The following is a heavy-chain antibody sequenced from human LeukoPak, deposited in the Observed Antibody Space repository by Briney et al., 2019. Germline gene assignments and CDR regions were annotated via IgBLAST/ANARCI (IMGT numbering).Heavy chain of an antibody. CDR1: GFTFSSYA. D-gene: IGHD6-19*01. Sequence: GGSLRPSCAASGFTFSSYAMSWVRQAPGKGLEWVSAISGSGGSTYYADSVKGRFTISRDNSKNTLYLQMNRLRAEDTAVYYCAKVLSSGWTNYFDYWGQGTLVTVSS. V-gene: IGHV3-23*01. CDR3: AKVLSSGWTNYFDY. J-gene: IGHJ4*02. CDR2: ISGSGGST.